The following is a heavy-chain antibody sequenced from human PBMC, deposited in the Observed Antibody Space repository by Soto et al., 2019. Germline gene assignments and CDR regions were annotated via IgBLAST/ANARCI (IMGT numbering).Heavy chain of an antibody. CDR1: GDSINKNNLH. CDR3: TMYSTTSGWFDP. CDR2: IYYTGST. J-gene: IGHJ5*02. Sequence: SETLSLTCTVSGDSINKNNLHWAWIRQPPGEGLEWIGGIYYTGSTYYNPSLKSRVTISADTSKNHFSLQVTSVTAADTAVYYCTMYSTTSGWFDPWGQGTLVTVSS. V-gene: IGHV4-39*02. D-gene: IGHD6-13*01.